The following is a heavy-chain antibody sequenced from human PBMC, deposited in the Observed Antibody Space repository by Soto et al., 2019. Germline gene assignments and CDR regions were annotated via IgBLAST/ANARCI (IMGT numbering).Heavy chain of an antibody. CDR3: ARRDTSGFLRYFDN. V-gene: IGHV1-69*06. Sequence: ASVKVSCKASGGTLSSFINYPINWVRQAPGQGLEWMGGIVPNVGTVNYAQKFQGRVTITADKSTGTAYMELSSLRSEDTALYYCARRDTSGFLRYFDNWGQGTLVTSPQ. CDR2: IVPNVGTV. CDR1: GGTLSSFINYP. D-gene: IGHD3-3*01. J-gene: IGHJ4*02.